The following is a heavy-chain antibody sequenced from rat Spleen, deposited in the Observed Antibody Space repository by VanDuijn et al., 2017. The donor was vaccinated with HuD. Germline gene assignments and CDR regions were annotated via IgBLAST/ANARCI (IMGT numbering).Heavy chain of an antibody. CDR1: GFTFSDYY. D-gene: IGHD1-11*01. CDR2: ISYEGNTA. Sequence: VQLVESGGVLVQPGRSMKLSCAASGFTFSDYYMAWVRQAPKKGLEWVASISYEGNTAFYGDSMTGRFTISRDNAKSTLYLQISSLRSEDTATYYCARQEDYGGYSRDYFGYWGQGVVVTVSS. CDR3: ARQEDYGGYSRDYFGY. V-gene: IGHV5-22*01. J-gene: IGHJ2*01.